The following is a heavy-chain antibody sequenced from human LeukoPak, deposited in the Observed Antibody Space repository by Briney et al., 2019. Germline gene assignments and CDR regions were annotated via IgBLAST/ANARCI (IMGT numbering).Heavy chain of an antibody. CDR3: AMGLDY. CDR2: IKQDGSEK. D-gene: IGHD1-26*01. J-gene: IGHJ4*02. V-gene: IGHV3-7*03. CDR1: GFTFSSDW. Sequence: GGYLRLCCAASGFTFSSDWMSWVRQAPGKGLEWVANIKQDGSEKYYVDSVKGRFTISRDNAKNSLNLQMNSLRAEDTAVYCCAMGLDYWGQGTLVTVSS.